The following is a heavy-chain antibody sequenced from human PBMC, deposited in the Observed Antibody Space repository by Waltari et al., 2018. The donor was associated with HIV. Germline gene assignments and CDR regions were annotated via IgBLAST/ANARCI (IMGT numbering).Heavy chain of an antibody. CDR3: ARAPTTSLSLIQGF. D-gene: IGHD5-18*01. Sequence: VESGGDVVQPGRSLRLSCSASGFTFKNYGMHWVRQTPGQGLVWVAFVSFDSSDFYYADSVKGRFTVSRDNSKNTLFLQMDNLKSEDTALYYCARAPTTSLSLIQGFWGQGTLVTVSS. CDR2: VSFDSSDF. CDR1: GFTFKNYG. V-gene: IGHV3-30*03. J-gene: IGHJ4*02.